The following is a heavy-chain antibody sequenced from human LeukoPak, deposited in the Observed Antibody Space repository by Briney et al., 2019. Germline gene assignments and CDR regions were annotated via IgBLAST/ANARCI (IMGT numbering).Heavy chain of an antibody. J-gene: IGHJ6*02. Sequence: TSETLSLTCCVSGGSISSSRYYWGWIRQPPGKGLEWIGSMHYSGSTYYNPSLKSRVTISVDTSKNQFSLELSSVTAADTAVYYCAKDGYYGSGSYFYYYYYGMDVWGQGTTVTVSS. CDR3: AKDGYYGSGSYFYYYYYGMDV. V-gene: IGHV4-39*02. CDR2: MHYSGST. CDR1: GGSISSSRYY. D-gene: IGHD3-10*01.